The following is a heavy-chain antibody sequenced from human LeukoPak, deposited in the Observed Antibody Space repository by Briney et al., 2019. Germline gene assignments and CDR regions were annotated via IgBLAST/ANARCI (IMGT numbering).Heavy chain of an antibody. V-gene: IGHV4-4*07. D-gene: IGHD2/OR15-2a*01. J-gene: IGHJ5*02. CDR3: AREAEYYSGDWFDP. CDR1: GGSISSYY. Sequence: SETLSLTCTVSGGSISSYYWSWIRQPAGKGLEWIGRIYTSGSTNYNPSLKSRVTMSVDTSKNQFSLKLSSVTAADTAVYYCAREAEYYSGDWFDPWGQGTLVTVSS. CDR2: IYTSGST.